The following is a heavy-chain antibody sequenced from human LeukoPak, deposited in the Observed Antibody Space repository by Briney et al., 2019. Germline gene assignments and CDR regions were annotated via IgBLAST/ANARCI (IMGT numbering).Heavy chain of an antibody. CDR1: GGSISSYY. CDR3: ARGASGNSNYLGWFDP. V-gene: IGHV4-59*12. CDR2: IYYSGST. Sequence: KTSATLSLTCTVSGGSISSYYWSWIRQPPGKGLEWIGYIYYSGSTNYNPSLKSRVTISVDTSKNQFSLKLSSVTAADTAVYYCARGASGNSNYLGWFDPWGQGTLVTVSS. J-gene: IGHJ5*02. D-gene: IGHD4-11*01.